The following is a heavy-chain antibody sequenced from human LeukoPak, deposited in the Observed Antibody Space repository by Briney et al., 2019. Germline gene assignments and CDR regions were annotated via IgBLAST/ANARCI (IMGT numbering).Heavy chain of an antibody. J-gene: IGHJ4*02. CDR1: GGTFSSYA. CDR3: AREATTGYSSGWYDY. V-gene: IGHV1-69*05. D-gene: IGHD6-19*01. Sequence: ASVKLSCKASGGTFSSYAISWVRQAPGQGLEWWGGIIPSFGTANYAKKFQGRVTITTDESTSTAYMELSSLSSEDTAVYYCAREATTGYSSGWYDYWGQGTLVTVSS. CDR2: IIPSFGTA.